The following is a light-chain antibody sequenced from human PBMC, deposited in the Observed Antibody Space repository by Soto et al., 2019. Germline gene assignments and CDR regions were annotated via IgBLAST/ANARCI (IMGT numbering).Light chain of an antibody. CDR2: DAS. J-gene: IGKJ3*01. V-gene: IGKV3-11*01. CDR1: QSVSSY. CDR3: QQRSNWPPGFT. Sequence: EIVLTQSPATLSLSPGERATLSCRASQSVSSYLAWYQQKPGQAPRLLIYDASNRATGIPARFSGSGSGTDFTLTISSLESLYFSVYYCQQRSNWPPGFTFRPGTKVD.